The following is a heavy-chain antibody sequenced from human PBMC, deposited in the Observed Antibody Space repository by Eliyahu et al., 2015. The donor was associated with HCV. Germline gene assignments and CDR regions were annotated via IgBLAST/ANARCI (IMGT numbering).Heavy chain of an antibody. J-gene: IGHJ5*02. D-gene: IGHD6-19*01. CDR2: IHYSGST. CDR1: GGSITTYY. Sequence: QVQLQESGPGLVKPSETLSLTCXVSGGSITTYYWSXXRQPPGKGLEWLGYIHYSGSTNYNPSLKSRLTISVDTSKNQFSLNLTSVTAADTAVYYCASGGGGIAVAGTGGWFDPWGLGTLVTVSS. CDR3: ASGGGGIAVAGTGGWFDP. V-gene: IGHV4-59*01.